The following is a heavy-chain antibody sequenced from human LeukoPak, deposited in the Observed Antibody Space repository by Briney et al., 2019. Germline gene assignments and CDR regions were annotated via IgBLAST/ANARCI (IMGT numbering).Heavy chain of an antibody. CDR3: ARVRIVATMGLGGYYYYMDV. Sequence: PGGSLRLSCAASGFTLSSYWMSWVRQAPGKGLEWVANIKQDGSEKYYVDSVKGRFTISRDNAKNSLYLQMNSLRAEDTALYYCARVRIVATMGLGGYYYYMDVWGKGTTVTVSS. D-gene: IGHD5-12*01. J-gene: IGHJ6*03. CDR1: GFTLSSYW. V-gene: IGHV3-7*01. CDR2: IKQDGSEK.